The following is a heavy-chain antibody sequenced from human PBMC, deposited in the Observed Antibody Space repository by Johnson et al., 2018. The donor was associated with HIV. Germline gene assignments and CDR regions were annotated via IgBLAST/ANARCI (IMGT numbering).Heavy chain of an antibody. J-gene: IGHJ3*02. CDR3: SRDPEIAARADAFDI. CDR1: GFTFDDYA. Sequence: VQLVESGGGLVQPGWSMRLSCAASGFTFDDYAMHWVRQAPGKGLEWVSGITWNSGSIGYADSVKGRFTISRDNAKNSLYLQMNSLRAEDTAVYYCSRDPEIAARADAFDIWGQGTMVTVSS. V-gene: IGHV3-9*01. D-gene: IGHD6-6*01. CDR2: ITWNSGSI.